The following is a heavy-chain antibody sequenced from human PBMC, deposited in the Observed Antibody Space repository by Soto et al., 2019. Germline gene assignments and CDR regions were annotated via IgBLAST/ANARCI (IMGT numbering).Heavy chain of an antibody. D-gene: IGHD3-3*01. CDR1: GLTFSSYA. CDR2: ISNSGRST. J-gene: IGHJ4*02. CDR3: AKDALAYYDFWS. Sequence: TGGSLRLSCAASGLTFSSYAMSWVRQAPGKGLEWVSHISNSGRSTKYADSVKGRFTISRDNSKNTLYLQMNSLRAEDTAIYYCAKDALAYYDFWSWGQGTLVTAPQ. V-gene: IGHV3-23*01.